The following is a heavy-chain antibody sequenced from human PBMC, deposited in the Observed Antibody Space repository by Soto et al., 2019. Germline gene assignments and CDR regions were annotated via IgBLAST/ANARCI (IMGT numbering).Heavy chain of an antibody. CDR1: GGSFSGYY. V-gene: IGHV4-34*01. J-gene: IGHJ4*02. Sequence: PSETLSLTCAVYGGSFSGYYWSWIRQPPGKGLEWIGEINHSGSTNYNPSLKSRVTISVDTSKNQFSLKLSSVTAADTAVYYCARGRGRFGVAAAATGHNDWGQGTLVTVSS. D-gene: IGHD6-13*01. CDR3: ARGRGRFGVAAAATGHND. CDR2: INHSGST.